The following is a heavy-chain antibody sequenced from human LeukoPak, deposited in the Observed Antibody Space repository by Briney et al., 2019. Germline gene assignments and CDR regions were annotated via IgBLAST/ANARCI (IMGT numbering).Heavy chain of an antibody. CDR1: GFTFSDHY. CDR2: TGNKANSYTT. CDR3: AREPYSKANWAALDI. V-gene: IGHV3-72*01. D-gene: IGHD4-11*01. Sequence: PGGSLRLSCAASGFTFSDHYIDWVRQAPGKGLEWVGRTGNKANSYTTQYAASVQGRFTISGHDSENSLYLEMNSLKTEDTAMYYCAREPYSKANWAALDIWGQGTMVTVSS. J-gene: IGHJ3*02.